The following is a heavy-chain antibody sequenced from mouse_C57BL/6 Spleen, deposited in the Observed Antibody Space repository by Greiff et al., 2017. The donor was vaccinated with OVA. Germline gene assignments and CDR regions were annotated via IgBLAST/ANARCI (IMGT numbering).Heavy chain of an antibody. V-gene: IGHV5-9*01. Sequence: EVHLVESGGGLVKPGGSLKLSCAASGFTFSSYTMSWVRQTPEKRLEWVATISGGGGNTYYPDSVKGRFTISRDNAKNTLYLQMSSLRSEDTALYYCARQDYSYYFDYWGQGTTLTVSS. CDR1: GFTFSSYT. CDR3: ARQDYSYYFDY. CDR2: ISGGGGNT. J-gene: IGHJ2*01. D-gene: IGHD2-13*01.